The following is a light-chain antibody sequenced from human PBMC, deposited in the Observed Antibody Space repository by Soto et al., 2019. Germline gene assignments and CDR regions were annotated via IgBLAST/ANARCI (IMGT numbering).Light chain of an antibody. CDR2: LNSDGSH. J-gene: IGLJ2*01. V-gene: IGLV4-69*01. CDR3: QTWGSGIVV. Sequence: QPVLTQSPSASASLGASVKLTCTLSSGHSNYAIAWHQQQSEKGTRYLMKLNSDGSHSKGDGIPDRFSGSSSGAERYLTISSLQAEEEDYYYCQTWGSGIVVFGGGTKLTVL. CDR1: SGHSNYA.